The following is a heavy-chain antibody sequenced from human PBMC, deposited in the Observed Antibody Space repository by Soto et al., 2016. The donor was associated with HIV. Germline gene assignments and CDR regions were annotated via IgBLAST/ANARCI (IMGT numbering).Heavy chain of an antibody. J-gene: IGHJ4*03. D-gene: IGHD2-21*01. CDR3: GSGPVVVIVLLLPFDY. CDR1: GFKFGDYA. CDR2: IRSKGYGGTT. V-gene: IGHV3-49*04. Sequence: EVQLVESGGGVVQPGRSLRLSCAVSGFKFGDYAMTWVRQAPGKGLEWVGFIRSKGYGGTTEYAASLKDRFIVSRDDSKGIVYLQMNSLTTEDTAVYYCGSGPVVVIVLLLPFDYWGREPGHRLL.